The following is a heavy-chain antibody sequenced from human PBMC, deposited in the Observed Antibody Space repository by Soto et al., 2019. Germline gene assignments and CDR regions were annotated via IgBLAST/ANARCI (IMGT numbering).Heavy chain of an antibody. V-gene: IGHV4-59*08. CDR1: GGSISSYY. Sequence: SETLSLTCTVSGGSISSYYWSWIRQPPGKGLEWIGYIYYSGSTNYNPSLKSRVTISVDTSKNQFSLKLSSVTAADTAVYYCARIPPQSYPPYYGSGSFDYWGQGTLVTVSS. CDR2: IYYSGST. CDR3: ARIPPQSYPPYYGSGSFDY. D-gene: IGHD3-10*01. J-gene: IGHJ4*02.